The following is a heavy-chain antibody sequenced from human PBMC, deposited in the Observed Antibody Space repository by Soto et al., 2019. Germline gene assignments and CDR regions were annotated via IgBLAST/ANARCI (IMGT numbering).Heavy chain of an antibody. V-gene: IGHV5-10-1*01. CDR2: IDPSDSYT. CDR3: ATRPRAYSSWSHYYYYGMDV. J-gene: IGHJ6*02. Sequence: PGESLKISCKGSGYSFTSYWISWVRQMPGKGLEWMGRIDPSDSYTNYSPSFQGHVTISADKSISTAYLQWSSLKASDTAMYYCATRPRAYSSWSHYYYYGMDVWGQGTTVTVSS. D-gene: IGHD6-6*01. CDR1: GYSFTSYW.